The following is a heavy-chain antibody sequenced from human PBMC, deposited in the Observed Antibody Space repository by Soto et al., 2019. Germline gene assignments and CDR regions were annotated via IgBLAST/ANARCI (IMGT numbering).Heavy chain of an antibody. CDR3: ARQRSMDV. CDR1: GFSFSDYS. J-gene: IGHJ6*02. CDR2: ISRSSGTI. Sequence: LRLSCAASGFSFSDYSMNWVRQAPGKGLEWVSYISRSSGTIYYADSVKGRFTISRDNAKNSLYLQMNSLRAEDTAVYYCARQRSMDVWGQGTTVTVSS. V-gene: IGHV3-48*01.